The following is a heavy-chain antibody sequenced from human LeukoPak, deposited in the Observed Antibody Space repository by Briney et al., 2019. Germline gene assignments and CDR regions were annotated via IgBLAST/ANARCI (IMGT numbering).Heavy chain of an antibody. V-gene: IGHV3-23*01. D-gene: IGHD3-16*01. CDR1: GFTFSSYY. CDR2: ISPRGDIT. J-gene: IGHJ1*01. CDR3: AKDDDWGRFNH. Sequence: GGSLRLSCAASGFTFSSYYMKWVRQAPGKGLEWVSGISPRGDITYYKDSVRGRFTISRDNFKNTVSLQLNSLRAEDTAMYYCAKDDDWGRFNHWGQGTLVTVSS.